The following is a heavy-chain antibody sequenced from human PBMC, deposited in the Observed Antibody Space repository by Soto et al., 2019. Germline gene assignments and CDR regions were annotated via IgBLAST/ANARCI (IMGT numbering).Heavy chain of an antibody. Sequence: NPSETLSLTCAVSGGSISSGGYSWSWIRQPPGKGLEWIGYIYHSGSTYYNPSLKSRVTISVATSKNQFSLKLSSVTAADTAVYYCAREPYSSSFSVGYYFDYWGQGSLVTVSS. V-gene: IGHV4-30-2*01. CDR3: AREPYSSSFSVGYYFDY. CDR1: GGSISSGGYS. J-gene: IGHJ4*02. CDR2: IYHSGST. D-gene: IGHD6-13*01.